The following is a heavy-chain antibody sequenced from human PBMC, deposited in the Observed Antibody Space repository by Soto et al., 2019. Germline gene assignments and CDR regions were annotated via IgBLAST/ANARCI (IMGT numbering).Heavy chain of an antibody. J-gene: IGHJ3*02. V-gene: IGHV3-15*01. CDR1: GFTFSNAW. CDR3: TTDSVRFLEWLQRDAFDI. Sequence: EVQLVESGGGLVKPGGSLRLSCAASGFTFSNAWMSWVRQAPGKGLEWVGRIKSKTDGGTTDYAAPVKGRFTISRDDSKNTLYLQMNSLKTEDTAVYYCTTDSVRFLEWLQRDAFDIWGQGTMVTVSS. D-gene: IGHD3-3*01. CDR2: IKSKTDGGTT.